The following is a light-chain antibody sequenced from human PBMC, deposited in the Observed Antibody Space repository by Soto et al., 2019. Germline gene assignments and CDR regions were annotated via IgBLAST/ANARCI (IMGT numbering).Light chain of an antibody. Sequence: DIQMTQSPSSLSASVGDRVTITCRASQGISNYLAWYQQKPGKVPRLMIYAASTLHSVVPSRFSGGGSGTEFTLTISSLEPEDVATYYCQKYNSAPLTFGGGTRVEIK. CDR3: QKYNSAPLT. CDR2: AAS. CDR1: QGISNY. J-gene: IGKJ4*01. V-gene: IGKV1-27*01.